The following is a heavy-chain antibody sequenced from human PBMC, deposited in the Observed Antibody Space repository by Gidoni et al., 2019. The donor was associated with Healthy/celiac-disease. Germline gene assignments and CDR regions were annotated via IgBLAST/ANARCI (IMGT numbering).Heavy chain of an antibody. D-gene: IGHD1-26*01. CDR1: GFTFDDYA. CDR3: AKDFLVESLHHPDYYYYYYGMDV. Sequence: EVQLVESGGGVVQPGGSLRLSCAASGFTFDDYAMHWVRQAPGKGLEWVSLISGDGGSTYYADSVKGRFTISRDNSKNSLYLQMNSLRTEDTALYYCAKDFLVESLHHPDYYYYYYGMDVWGQGTTVTVSS. CDR2: ISGDGGST. V-gene: IGHV3-43*02. J-gene: IGHJ6*02.